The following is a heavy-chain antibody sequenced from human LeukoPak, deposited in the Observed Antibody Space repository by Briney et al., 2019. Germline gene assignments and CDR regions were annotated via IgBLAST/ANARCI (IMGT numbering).Heavy chain of an antibody. CDR3: ARCGGSPGWYYYMDV. J-gene: IGHJ6*03. D-gene: IGHD6-19*01. V-gene: IGHV3-30*19. Sequence: GGSLRLSCATSGFTFSSFAMNWVRQAPGKGLEWVANIRPDGNSKSYADSVKGRFTISRDNSKNTLYLQMNSLRAEDTAVYYCARCGGSPGWYYYMDVWGKGTTVTVSS. CDR1: GFTFSSFA. CDR2: IRPDGNSK.